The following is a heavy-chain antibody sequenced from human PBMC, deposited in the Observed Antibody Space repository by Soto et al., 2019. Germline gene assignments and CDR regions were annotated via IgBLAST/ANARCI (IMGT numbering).Heavy chain of an antibody. CDR3: AASGGSSWYFDY. Sequence: SETLSLTCAVYCGSFSGYYWSWIRQPPGKGLEWIGEINHSGSTNYNPSLKSRVTISVDTSKNQFSLKLSSVTAADTAVYYCAASGGSSWYFDYWGQGTLVTVSS. CDR2: INHSGST. CDR1: CGSFSGYY. V-gene: IGHV4-34*01. J-gene: IGHJ4*02. D-gene: IGHD6-13*01.